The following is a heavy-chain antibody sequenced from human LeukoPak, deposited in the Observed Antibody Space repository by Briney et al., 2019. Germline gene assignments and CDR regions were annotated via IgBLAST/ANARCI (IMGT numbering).Heavy chain of an antibody. D-gene: IGHD3-3*01. CDR1: GFTFTGYY. J-gene: IGHJ4*02. CDR3: ARGLSDYDFWSGYEYYFDY. V-gene: IGHV1-2*02. Sequence: GASVKVSCKASGFTFTGYYMHWVRQAPGQGLEWMGWINPNSGGTNYAQKFQGRVTMTRDTSISTVYMELSRLRSDDTAVYYCARGLSDYDFWSGYEYYFDYWGQGTLVTVSS. CDR2: INPNSGGT.